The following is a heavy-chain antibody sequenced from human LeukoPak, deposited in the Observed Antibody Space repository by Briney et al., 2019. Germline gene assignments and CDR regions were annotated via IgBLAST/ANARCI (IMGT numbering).Heavy chain of an antibody. J-gene: IGHJ4*02. CDR3: ARDYNMAAKYYFDY. V-gene: IGHV3-48*03. D-gene: IGHD1-14*01. CDR2: ISSSGSTI. CDR1: GFTFSRYE. Sequence: PGGSVSLSCAASGFTFSRYEMNWVRQAPGKGLEWVSYISSSGSTIYSADSVKGRFTISRDNSKNTLYLQMNSLRAEDTAVYYCARDYNMAAKYYFDYWGQGTLVTVSS.